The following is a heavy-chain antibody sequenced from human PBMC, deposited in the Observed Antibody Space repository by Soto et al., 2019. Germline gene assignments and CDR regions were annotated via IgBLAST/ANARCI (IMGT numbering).Heavy chain of an antibody. CDR2: IYPGDSDT. V-gene: IGHV5-51*01. CDR1: GYSFTSYW. D-gene: IGHD3-9*01. CDR3: ARHPLHYDILTGYYKSDYYYGMDV. J-gene: IGHJ6*02. Sequence: GESLKISCKGSGYSFTSYWIGWVRQMPGKGLEWMGIIYPGDSDTRYSPSFQGQVTISADKSIGTAYLQWSSLKASDTAMYYCARHPLHYDILTGYYKSDYYYGMDVWGQGTTVTVSS.